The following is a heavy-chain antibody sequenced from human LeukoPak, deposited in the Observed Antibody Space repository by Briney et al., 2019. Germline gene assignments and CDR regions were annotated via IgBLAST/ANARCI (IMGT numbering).Heavy chain of an antibody. Sequence: GGSLRLSCAASGFTFSSYAMHWVRQAPGKGLEWVANIKQDGSEKYYVDSVKGRFTISRDNAKNSLYLQMNSLRAEDTAVYYCAREGLYSGYEWYWGQGTLVTVSS. CDR3: AREGLYSGYEWY. CDR1: GFTFSSYA. V-gene: IGHV3-7*01. J-gene: IGHJ4*02. CDR2: IKQDGSEK. D-gene: IGHD5-12*01.